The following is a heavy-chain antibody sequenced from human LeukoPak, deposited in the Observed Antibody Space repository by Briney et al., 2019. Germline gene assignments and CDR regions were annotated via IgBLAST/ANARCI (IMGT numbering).Heavy chain of an antibody. CDR3: ARQSISGSSLSYFDY. Sequence: SETLSLTCTVSGGSISSYYWSWIRQPPGKGLEWIGNIYDSGSTNYNPSLKSRVTISVDTSKNQCSLKLSSVTAADTAVYYCARQSISGSSLSYFDYWGQGTLVNVSS. V-gene: IGHV4-59*01. CDR2: IYDSGST. J-gene: IGHJ4*02. D-gene: IGHD3-22*01. CDR1: GGSISSYY.